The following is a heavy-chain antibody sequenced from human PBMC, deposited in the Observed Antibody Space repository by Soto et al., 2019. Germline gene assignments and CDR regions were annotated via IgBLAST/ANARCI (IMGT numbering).Heavy chain of an antibody. CDR2: IYYSGST. Sequence: QVQLQESGPGLVKPSQTLSLTCTVSGGSISSGDYYWSWIRQPPGKGLEWIGYIYYSGSTYYNPSLKSRVTISVDTSKNQFSLKLSSVTAADTAVYYCARDAYDYVWGSYLMDVWGQGTTVTVSS. V-gene: IGHV4-30-4*01. D-gene: IGHD3-16*02. J-gene: IGHJ6*02. CDR1: GGSISSGDYY. CDR3: ARDAYDYVWGSYLMDV.